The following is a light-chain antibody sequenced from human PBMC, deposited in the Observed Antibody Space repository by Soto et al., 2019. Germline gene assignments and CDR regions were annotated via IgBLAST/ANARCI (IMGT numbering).Light chain of an antibody. J-gene: IGKJ5*01. V-gene: IGKV3-15*01. CDR1: QSVSSN. Sequence: EIVTTQSPATLSASPGERATLSCRACQSVSSNLAGYQQKPAQAPRLLIYGASTRATGISARFSGSGSGTECTLTISSLQSEDFAVYYCQQYNNWTPITFGQGTRLEIK. CDR3: QQYNNWTPIT. CDR2: GAS.